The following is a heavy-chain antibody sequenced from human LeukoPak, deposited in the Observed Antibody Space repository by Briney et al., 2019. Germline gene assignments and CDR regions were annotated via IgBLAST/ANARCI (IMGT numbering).Heavy chain of an antibody. CDR2: IIPIFGTA. D-gene: IGHD3-3*01. J-gene: IGHJ4*02. Sequence: GASVKVSCKASGGTFSSYAISWVRQAPGQGLEWMGGIIPIFGTANYAQKSQGRVTITADESTSTAYMELSSLRSEDTAVYYCARGQMEAYDFWSGYYLSYWGQGTLVTVSS. CDR3: ARGQMEAYDFWSGYYLSY. V-gene: IGHV1-69*13. CDR1: GGTFSSYA.